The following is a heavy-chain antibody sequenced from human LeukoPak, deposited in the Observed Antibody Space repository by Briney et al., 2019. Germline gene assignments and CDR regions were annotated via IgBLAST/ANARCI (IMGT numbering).Heavy chain of an antibody. CDR1: GYTFTGYY. J-gene: IGHJ3*02. V-gene: IGHV1-2*02. D-gene: IGHD3-22*01. Sequence: GASVKVSCKASGYTFTGYYMHWVRQAPGQGLEWMGWINPNGGGTNYAQKFQGRVTMTRDTSISTAYMELSSLRSEDTAVYYCAREIASSMIVVVITTGGAFDIWGQGTMVTVSS. CDR3: AREIASSMIVVVITTGGAFDI. CDR2: INPNGGGT.